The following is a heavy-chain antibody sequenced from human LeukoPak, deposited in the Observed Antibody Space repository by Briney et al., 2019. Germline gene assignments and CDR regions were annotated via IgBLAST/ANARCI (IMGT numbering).Heavy chain of an antibody. V-gene: IGHV3-21*01. D-gene: IGHD6-6*01. CDR1: GFTFSSFS. J-gene: IGHJ4*02. Sequence: GGSLRLSCAASGFTFSSFSMNWVRQAPENGLEWVSSITSGNYMYYADSVKGRFTISRDNAKNSLYLQMNSLRAEDTAVYYCAREVEGYSSSSEDYWGQGTLVTVSP. CDR2: ITSGNYM. CDR3: AREVEGYSSSSEDY.